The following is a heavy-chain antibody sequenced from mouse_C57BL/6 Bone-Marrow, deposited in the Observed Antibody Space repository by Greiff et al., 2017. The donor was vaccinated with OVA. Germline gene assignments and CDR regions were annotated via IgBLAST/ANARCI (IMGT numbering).Heavy chain of an antibody. J-gene: IGHJ2*01. D-gene: IGHD1-1*01. CDR1: GYTFTDHT. Sequence: VQLQQSDAELVKPGASVKISCKVSGYTFTDHTIHWMKQRPEQGLEWIGYIYPRDGSTKYNEKFKGKATLTADKSSSTAYMQLNSLTSEDSAVYFCASPFYGSSYPYYFDYWGQGTTLTVSS. V-gene: IGHV1-78*01. CDR2: IYPRDGST. CDR3: ASPFYGSSYPYYFDY.